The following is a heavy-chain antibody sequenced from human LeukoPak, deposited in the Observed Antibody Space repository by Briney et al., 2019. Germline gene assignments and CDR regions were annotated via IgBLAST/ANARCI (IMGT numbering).Heavy chain of an antibody. D-gene: IGHD3-10*01. J-gene: IGHJ4*02. CDR3: AANSADYNTLGSSYKV. Sequence: SETLSLTCAVYGGSFSNYYWTWIRQPPGKGLEWIGEINHSGSTRYNPSLTSRVIISVDTSKNQFSLKLSSVTAADTAVYYCAANSADYNTLGSSYKVWGQGTLVTVSS. CDR1: GGSFSNYY. V-gene: IGHV4-34*01. CDR2: INHSGST.